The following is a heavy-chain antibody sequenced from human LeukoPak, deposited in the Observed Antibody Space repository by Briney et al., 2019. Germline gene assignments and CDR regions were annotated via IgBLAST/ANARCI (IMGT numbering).Heavy chain of an antibody. Sequence: KPSETLSLTCTVSGGSVSSGSYYWSWIRQPPGKGLEWIGYIYYSGSTNYNPSLKSRVTISVDTSKNQFSLKLSSVTAADTAVYYCARGVRYYHDSSPPDYWGQGTLVTVSS. CDR3: ARGVRYYHDSSPPDY. J-gene: IGHJ4*02. CDR2: IYYSGST. D-gene: IGHD3-22*01. CDR1: GGSVSSGSYY. V-gene: IGHV4-61*01.